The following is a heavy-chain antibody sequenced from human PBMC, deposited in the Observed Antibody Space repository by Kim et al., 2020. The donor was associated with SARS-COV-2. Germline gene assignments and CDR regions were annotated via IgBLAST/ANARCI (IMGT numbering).Heavy chain of an antibody. D-gene: IGHD3-22*01. CDR1: GLSLDDSA. V-gene: IGHV3-30-3*01. CDR3: ARGNYYESVSLSDYYNGMDV. J-gene: IGHJ6*02. Sequence: GGSLRLSCAASGLSLDDSAINWVRQAPGKGLEWVAVISYDGRNKEYADSVKGRFSISRDNSKSTLSLQMNSLRVEDTAVYYCARGNYYESVSLSDYYNGMDVWGQGTTVTVSS. CDR2: ISYDGRNK.